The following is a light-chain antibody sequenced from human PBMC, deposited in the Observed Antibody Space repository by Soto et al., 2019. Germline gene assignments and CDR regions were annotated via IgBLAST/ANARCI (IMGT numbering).Light chain of an antibody. J-gene: IGKJ4*01. V-gene: IGKV1-39*01. Sequence: DTQMTQSPSALSAFVGDSVTITCRASQSVSRRLGWYQQKPGEAPRLLIYAASTLQSGVPARFSGSGSGTDFSLVISNLQPEDFATYYCQQSYSMPLTFGEGTRVDMK. CDR2: AAS. CDR3: QQSYSMPLT. CDR1: QSVSRR.